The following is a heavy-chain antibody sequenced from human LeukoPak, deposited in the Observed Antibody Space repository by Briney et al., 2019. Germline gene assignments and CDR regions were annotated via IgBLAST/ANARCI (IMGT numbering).Heavy chain of an antibody. V-gene: IGHV3-21*01. CDR3: ARVRTTGIAAAGTTYYFDS. J-gene: IGHJ4*02. D-gene: IGHD6-13*01. CDR1: GFIFSTYS. Sequence: GGSLRLSCAASGFIFSTYSMNWVRQAPGKGLEWVSSISSSSSYIYYADSVKGQFTISRDNAKNSLYLQMNSLRAEDTAVYYCARVRTTGIAAAGTTYYFDSWGQGTLVTVSS. CDR2: ISSSSSYI.